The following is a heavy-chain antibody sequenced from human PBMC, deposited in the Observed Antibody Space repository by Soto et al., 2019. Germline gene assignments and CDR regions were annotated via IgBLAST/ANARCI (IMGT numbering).Heavy chain of an antibody. J-gene: IGHJ4*02. V-gene: IGHV3-72*01. Sequence: EVQLVESGGGLVQPGGSLRLSCEASGFTSSDHYMDWVRQAPGKGLEGVARTRNKADGYTTEYAASVKGRFTISRVDSQNAVFLQRNRLKTEDTAVYVCTGDLRYDSHSYQVDWGRGTLVTVSS. CDR3: TGDLRYDSHSYQVD. CDR1: GFTSSDHY. CDR2: TRNKADGYTT. D-gene: IGHD3-22*01.